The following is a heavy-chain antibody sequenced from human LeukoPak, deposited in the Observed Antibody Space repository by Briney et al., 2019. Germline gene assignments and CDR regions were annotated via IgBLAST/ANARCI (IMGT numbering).Heavy chain of an antibody. D-gene: IGHD3-22*01. J-gene: IGHJ4*02. CDR3: ASADYYDSSGYRDY. Sequence: GASVKVSCKASGYTFTGYYMHWVRQAPGQGLEWMGRINPNSGGTNYAQKFQGRVTMTRDTSISTAYMELSRLRSDDTAVYYCASADYYDSSGYRDYWGQGTLVTVSS. CDR2: INPNSGGT. CDR1: GYTFTGYY. V-gene: IGHV1-2*06.